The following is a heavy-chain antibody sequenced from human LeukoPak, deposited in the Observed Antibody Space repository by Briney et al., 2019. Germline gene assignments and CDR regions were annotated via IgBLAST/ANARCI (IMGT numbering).Heavy chain of an antibody. J-gene: IGHJ6*03. Sequence: SETLSLTCTVSGGSISSSAYYWGWIRQSPGRGLEWIGDVYYSGSTFYNPSLMSRVTISADTSMNQFSLKLSSVTAADTAVYYCARHSFYYYYYIDVWGKGTTVIVSS. CDR3: ARHSFYYYYYIDV. V-gene: IGHV4-39*01. CDR1: GGSISSSAYY. CDR2: VYYSGST.